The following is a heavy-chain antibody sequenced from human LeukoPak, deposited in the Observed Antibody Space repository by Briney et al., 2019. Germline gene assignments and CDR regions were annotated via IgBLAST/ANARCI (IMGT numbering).Heavy chain of an antibody. CDR3: ARDGREVYYYGSGKGMDV. V-gene: IGHV4-61*02. D-gene: IGHD3-10*01. CDR1: GGSISSGSYY. J-gene: IGHJ6*02. CDR2: IYTSGST. Sequence: SQTLSLTCTVSGGSISSGSYYWSWIRQPAGKGLEWIGRIYTSGSTNYNPSLKSRVTISVDTSKNQFSLKLSSVTAADTAVYYCARDGREVYYYGSGKGMDVWGQGTTVTVSS.